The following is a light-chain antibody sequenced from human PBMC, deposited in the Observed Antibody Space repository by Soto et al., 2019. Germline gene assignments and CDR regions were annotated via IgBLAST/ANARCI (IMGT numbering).Light chain of an antibody. V-gene: IGKV1-39*01. CDR2: VAS. CDR1: QSISSN. J-gene: IGKJ2*01. CDR3: QQSYSTPYT. Sequence: DIQMTQSPSSLSASVGDRVTITCRASQSISSNLNWYQQKPGEAPKLLIYVASSLQSGVPSRFSAIESWTDFTLTISSLQPDDFATYYCQQSYSTPYTFGQGTKLEIK.